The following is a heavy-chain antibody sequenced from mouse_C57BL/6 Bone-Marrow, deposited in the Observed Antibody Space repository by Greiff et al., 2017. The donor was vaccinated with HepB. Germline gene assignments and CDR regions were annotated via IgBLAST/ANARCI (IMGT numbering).Heavy chain of an antibody. V-gene: IGHV1-50*01. J-gene: IGHJ2*01. CDR2: IDPSDSYT. CDR3: ARGFTTVNY. CDR1: GYTFTSYW. D-gene: IGHD1-1*01. Sequence: QVQLQQPGAELVKPGASVKLSCKASGYTFTSYWMQWVKQRPGQGLEWIGEIDPSDSYTNYNQKFKGKATLTVDTSSSTAYMQLNSLTSEDSAVYYCARGFTTVNYWGQGTTLTVSS.